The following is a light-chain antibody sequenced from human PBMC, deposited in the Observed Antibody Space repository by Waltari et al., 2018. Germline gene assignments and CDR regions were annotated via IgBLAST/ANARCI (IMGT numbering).Light chain of an antibody. CDR1: QSVSSN. Sequence: EVVMTQSPATLSVSPGERATLSCRASQSVSSNLAWYQQKPGQAPRLLIYCASTRATGIPARFSGSGSGTEFTLTISSLQSEDFAVYYCQQYNNWPRTFGGGTTVEIK. V-gene: IGKV3-15*01. CDR2: CAS. J-gene: IGKJ4*01. CDR3: QQYNNWPRT.